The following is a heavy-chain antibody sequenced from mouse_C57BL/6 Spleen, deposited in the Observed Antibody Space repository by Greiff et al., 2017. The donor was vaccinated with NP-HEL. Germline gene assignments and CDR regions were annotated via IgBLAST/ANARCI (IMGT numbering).Heavy chain of an antibody. Sequence: EVKLVESEGGLVQPGRSMKLSCTASGFTFSDYYMAWVRQVPEKGLEWVANINYDGSSTYYLDSLKSRFIISRDNAKNILYLQMSSLKSEDTATYYCARALLGYFDYWGQGTTLTVSS. CDR1: GFTFSDYY. D-gene: IGHD6-1*01. CDR2: INYDGSST. V-gene: IGHV5-16*01. CDR3: ARALLGYFDY. J-gene: IGHJ2*01.